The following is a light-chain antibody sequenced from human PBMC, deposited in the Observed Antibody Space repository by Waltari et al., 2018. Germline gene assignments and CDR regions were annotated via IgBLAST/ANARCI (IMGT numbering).Light chain of an antibody. CDR3: QQSYTTPVT. Sequence: DIQMTQSPSSLSASVGDRVTLTCRASQSISSYLNWYQQKPGKAPKPLIYATSRLQTGAPSRFSGSGSGTDFTLTISSLQPEDFATYYCQQSYTTPVTFGLGTRLEIK. J-gene: IGKJ2*01. CDR2: ATS. CDR1: QSISSY. V-gene: IGKV1-39*01.